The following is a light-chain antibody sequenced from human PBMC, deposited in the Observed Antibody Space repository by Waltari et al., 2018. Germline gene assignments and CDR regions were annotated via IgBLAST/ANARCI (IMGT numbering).Light chain of an antibody. CDR1: QSVSSSY. CDR3: QQYGSSPTLT. CDR2: GAS. V-gene: IGKV3-20*01. J-gene: IGKJ4*01. Sequence: TQSPGTLSLSPGERATLSCRASQSVSSSYLAWYQQKPGQAPRLLIYGASSRATGIPDRFSGSGSGTDFTLTISRLEPEDFAVYYCQQYGSSPTLTFGGGTKVEIK.